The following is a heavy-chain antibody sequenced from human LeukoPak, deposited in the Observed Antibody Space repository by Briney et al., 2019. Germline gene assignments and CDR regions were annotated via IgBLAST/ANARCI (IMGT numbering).Heavy chain of an antibody. J-gene: IGHJ4*02. CDR1: GFTFSSYS. CDR2: IWYDGTNK. D-gene: IGHD6-13*01. CDR3: ARDGGIATYYFDY. Sequence: GGSLRLSCAASGFTFSSYSMNWVRQAPGKGLGWVAVIWYDGTNKYYADSVKGRFTIPRDNSKNTLYLQMNSLRAEDTAVYYCARDGGIATYYFDYWGQGTLVTVSS. V-gene: IGHV3-33*08.